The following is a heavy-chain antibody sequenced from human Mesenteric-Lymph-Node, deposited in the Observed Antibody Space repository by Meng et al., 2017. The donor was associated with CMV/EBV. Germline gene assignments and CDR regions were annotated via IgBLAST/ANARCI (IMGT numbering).Heavy chain of an antibody. J-gene: IGHJ3*02. D-gene: IGHD3-10*01. Sequence: ASVKVSCKASGYTFTYYGITWVRQAPGQGLEWMGWISVYNGNTNYAPKLQGRVTMTTDTSTGTAYMELTSLRSDDTAVYYCARDLNYYPYGAFDIWGQGTMATVSS. V-gene: IGHV1-18*01. CDR1: GYTFTYYG. CDR2: ISVYNGNT. CDR3: ARDLNYYPYGAFDI.